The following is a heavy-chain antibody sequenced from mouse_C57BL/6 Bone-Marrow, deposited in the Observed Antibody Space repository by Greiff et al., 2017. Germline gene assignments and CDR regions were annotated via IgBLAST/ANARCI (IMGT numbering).Heavy chain of an antibody. CDR2: IDPGDGDT. CDR3: ARGRDYDYDGGYYYAMDY. CDR1: GYAFSSSW. D-gene: IGHD2-4*01. Sequence: QVQLQQSGPELVKPGASVKISCKASGYAFSSSWMNWVKQRPGKGLEWIGRIDPGDGDTNYNGKFKGKATLTADKSSSTAYMQLSSLTSEDSAVYFCARGRDYDYDGGYYYAMDYGGQGTSVTVSS. V-gene: IGHV1-82*01. J-gene: IGHJ4*01.